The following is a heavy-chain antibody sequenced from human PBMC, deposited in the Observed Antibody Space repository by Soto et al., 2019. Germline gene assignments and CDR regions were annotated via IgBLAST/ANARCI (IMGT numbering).Heavy chain of an antibody. D-gene: IGHD6-19*01. Sequence: SETLSLTCTVSGGSISSSSYYWGWIRQPPGKGLEWIGSIYYSGSTYYNPSLKSRVTISVDTSKNQFSLKLSSVTAADTAVYYCASLVSYSSGWYYFDYWGQGTLVTVSS. V-gene: IGHV4-39*01. CDR3: ASLVSYSSGWYYFDY. CDR2: IYYSGST. CDR1: GGSISSSSYY. J-gene: IGHJ4*02.